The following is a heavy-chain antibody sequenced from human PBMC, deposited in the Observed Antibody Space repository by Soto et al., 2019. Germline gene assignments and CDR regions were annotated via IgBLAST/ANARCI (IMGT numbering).Heavy chain of an antibody. CDR2: IYYSGET. Sequence: QVQLQESGPGLVKPSETLSLTCTVSGDSISRYYWSWIRLSPGKGLEWIGYIYYSGETNYNPSVXRXVXIXVDRTKNQCSLKLSSVTAADTALYYCARDQGGEFLKGSGMDVWGQGTTVTVSS. CDR1: GDSISRYY. J-gene: IGHJ6*02. V-gene: IGHV4-59*01. D-gene: IGHD3-10*01. CDR3: ARDQGGEFLKGSGMDV.